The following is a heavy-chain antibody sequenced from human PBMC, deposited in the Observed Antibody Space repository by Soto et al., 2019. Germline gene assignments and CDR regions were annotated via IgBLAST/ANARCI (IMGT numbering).Heavy chain of an antibody. J-gene: IGHJ5*02. CDR3: ARAGAVLAATKWFDP. CDR2: IYPSGST. Sequence: PSETLSLTCSVSGGSISSSNWWSWVRQPPGKGLESIGAIYPSGSTNYNPSLKSRVTISVHKSKNQFSLKLSSVTAPDSAVYYCARAGAVLAATKWFDPWGQGTLVTVSS. V-gene: IGHV4-4*02. CDR1: GGSISSSNW. D-gene: IGHD2-15*01.